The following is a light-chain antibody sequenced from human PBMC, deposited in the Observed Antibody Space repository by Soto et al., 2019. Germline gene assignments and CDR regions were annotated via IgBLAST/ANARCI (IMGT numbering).Light chain of an antibody. CDR3: SSYTGSRNPYV. J-gene: IGLJ1*01. CDR2: EVS. Sequence: QSALTQPASVSGSPGLSISISCTGTSSDVGGYNYVSWYQQHPGKAPKLIIYEVSDRPSGISSRFSGSKSGNTASLTISGLQSEDEADYYCSSYTGSRNPYVFGTGTNLTVL. V-gene: IGLV2-14*01. CDR1: SSDVGGYNY.